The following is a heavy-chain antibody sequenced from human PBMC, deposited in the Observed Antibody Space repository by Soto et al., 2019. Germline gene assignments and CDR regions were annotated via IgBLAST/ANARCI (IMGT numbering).Heavy chain of an antibody. D-gene: IGHD2-15*01. Sequence: QLLESGGGLVQPGGSLRLSCAVSGFTFRSYGMSWVRQAPGKGLEWVSAISGSGSVTYYADSVKGRFTISRDNSKNTVYLQMNSLRAEDTAIYYCAKDPIFCSGGSCYSVYGMDVWGQGTTVTVSS. CDR2: ISGSGSVT. CDR3: AKDPIFCSGGSCYSVYGMDV. J-gene: IGHJ6*02. CDR1: GFTFRSYG. V-gene: IGHV3-23*01.